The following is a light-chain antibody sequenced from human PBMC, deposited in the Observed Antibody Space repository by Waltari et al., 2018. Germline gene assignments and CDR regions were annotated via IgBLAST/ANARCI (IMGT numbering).Light chain of an antibody. Sequence: NLMLTQPHSVSQSPGKTVTIPCTPTSGSISTPSVPWYQPRPGGSPTTLIYEGNQRPYGVPDRFSGSIDTSSDSASLTISGLRPEDEADYYCQSYDNNNPVVFGGGTKLIVL. CDR2: EGN. J-gene: IGLJ2*01. V-gene: IGLV6-57*01. CDR3: QSYDNNNPVV. CDR1: SGSISTPS.